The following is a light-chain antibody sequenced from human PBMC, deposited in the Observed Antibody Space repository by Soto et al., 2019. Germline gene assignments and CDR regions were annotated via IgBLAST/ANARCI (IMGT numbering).Light chain of an antibody. V-gene: IGLV2-14*01. J-gene: IGLJ3*02. CDR3: SSYTTISTHV. CDR1: SSDVGSYNY. Sequence: QSVLTQPASVSGSLGQSITFSCTGTSSDVGSYNYVSWYQQYPGRAPKLMIFEVSNRPSGVSNRFSGSKSGNTASLTISGLQAEDEADYYCSSYTTISTHVFGGGTKLTVL. CDR2: EVS.